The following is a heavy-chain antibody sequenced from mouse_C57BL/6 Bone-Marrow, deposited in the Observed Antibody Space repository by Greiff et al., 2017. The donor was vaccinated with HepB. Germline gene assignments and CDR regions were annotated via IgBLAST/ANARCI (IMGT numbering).Heavy chain of an antibody. CDR1: GFTFSSYA. V-gene: IGHV5-4*03. CDR3: ASSYGSSRY. D-gene: IGHD1-1*01. CDR2: ISNGGSYI. J-gene: IGHJ3*01. Sequence: EVMLVESGGGLVKPGGSLKLSCAASGFTFSSYAMPWVRQTPEKRLEWVATISNGGSYIYYPDNVKGRFTISRDNAKNDLYLQMSHLKSEDTAMYSSASSYGSSRYWGQGTLVTVSA.